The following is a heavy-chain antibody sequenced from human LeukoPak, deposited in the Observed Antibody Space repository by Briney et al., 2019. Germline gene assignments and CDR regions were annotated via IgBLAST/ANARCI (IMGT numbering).Heavy chain of an antibody. V-gene: IGHV3-15*01. CDR3: ATSSGYSGDAFDI. CDR1: GFTFSNAW. J-gene: IGHJ3*02. CDR2: IKSKTDGGTT. Sequence: GGSLRLSCAASGFTFSNAWMSWVRQAPGKGLEWVSRIKSKTDGGTTDYAAPVKGRFTISRDDSKNTLYLQMNSLKTEDTAVYYCATSSGYSGDAFDIWGQGTMVTVSS. D-gene: IGHD3-22*01.